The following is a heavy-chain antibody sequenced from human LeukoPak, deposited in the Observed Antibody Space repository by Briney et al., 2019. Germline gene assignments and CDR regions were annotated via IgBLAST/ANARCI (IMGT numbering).Heavy chain of an antibody. CDR1: GYAFTSNY. D-gene: IGHD2-2*01. J-gene: IGHJ4*02. CDR3: ARDCSSTRCQGPVFDN. Sequence: ASVKVSCKASGYAFTSNYMHWVRQAPGQGLEWMGIIHPSGGNTNYAQKFQGRVAMTRDTSTSTVYMELSSLRSEDTAIYYCARDCSSTRCQGPVFDNWGQGTLVTVSS. CDR2: IHPSGGNT. V-gene: IGHV1-46*01.